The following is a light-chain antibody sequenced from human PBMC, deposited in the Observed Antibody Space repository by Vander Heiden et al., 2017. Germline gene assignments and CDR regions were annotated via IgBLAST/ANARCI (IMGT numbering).Light chain of an antibody. CDR1: SSDVGGYNY. CDR2: EVS. Sequence: QSALTQPASVSGSPGQSITISCTGTSSDVGGYNYVSWYQQYPGKAPKVIIYEVSNRPSGVSNRFSGSKSGKTASLTISGLQAEDEADYYCSSYTSSNTQVFGTGTNVTVL. V-gene: IGLV2-14*01. CDR3: SSYTSSNTQV. J-gene: IGLJ1*01.